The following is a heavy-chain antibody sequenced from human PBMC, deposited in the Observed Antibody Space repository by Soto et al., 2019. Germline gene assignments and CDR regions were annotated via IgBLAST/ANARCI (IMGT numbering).Heavy chain of an antibody. V-gene: IGHV3-30*04. Sequence: PGGSLRLSCAASGFTFNTYAIHWVRPAPGKGLEWVAVISHDGRNKHSADSVKGRFTISRDNSMNTLYLQMTSLRPEDTAVYYWARDTRAVAGTFAFDFWGRGTMVTVSS. D-gene: IGHD6-19*01. CDR3: ARDTRAVAGTFAFDF. J-gene: IGHJ3*01. CDR1: GFTFNTYA. CDR2: ISHDGRNK.